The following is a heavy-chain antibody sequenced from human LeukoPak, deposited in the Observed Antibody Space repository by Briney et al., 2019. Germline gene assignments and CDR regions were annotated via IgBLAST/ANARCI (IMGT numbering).Heavy chain of an antibody. V-gene: IGHV4-59*08. CDR2: IYYSGST. D-gene: IGHD3-22*01. J-gene: IGHJ4*02. CDR3: ASQSYMYYYDSSGYTPFDY. Sequence: SETLSLTCTVSGGSISSYYWSWIRQPPGKGLEWIGYIYYSGSTNYNPSLKSRGTISVDTSKKQFSLKLSSVTAADTAVHYCASQSYMYYYDSSGYTPFDYWGQGTLVTVSS. CDR1: GGSISSYY.